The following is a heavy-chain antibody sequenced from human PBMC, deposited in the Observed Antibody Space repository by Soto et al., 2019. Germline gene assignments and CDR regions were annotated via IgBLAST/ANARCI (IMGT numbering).Heavy chain of an antibody. V-gene: IGHV3-15*01. CDR3: TTAPYSSSWSDD. Sequence: EVQLVESGGGLVKPGGSLRLSCAASGFTFSNAWMSWVRQAPGKGLEWVGRIKSKTDGGTTDYAAPVKGRFTISRDDSKNTLYLQMNSLKTEDTAGYYCTTAPYSSSWSDDWGQGTLVTVAS. CDR1: GFTFSNAW. D-gene: IGHD6-13*01. CDR2: IKSKTDGGTT. J-gene: IGHJ5*02.